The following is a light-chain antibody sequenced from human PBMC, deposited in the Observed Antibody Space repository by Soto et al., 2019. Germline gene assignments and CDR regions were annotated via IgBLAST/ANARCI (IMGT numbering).Light chain of an antibody. CDR3: QQYGRSPYT. CDR2: DAS. Sequence: EIVLTQSPGTLSLSPGERATLSCRASQSVSSSYLAWYQQKPVQAPRLLIYDASSRATGIPDRFSGSGSGTDFTLTISRLEPEDFAVYFCQQYGRSPYTFGQGTKLEIK. CDR1: QSVSSSY. J-gene: IGKJ2*01. V-gene: IGKV3-20*01.